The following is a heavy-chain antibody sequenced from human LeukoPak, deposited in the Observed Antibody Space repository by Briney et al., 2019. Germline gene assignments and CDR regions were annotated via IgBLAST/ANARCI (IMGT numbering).Heavy chain of an antibody. V-gene: IGHV4-59*08. Sequence: SETLSLTCSVSGGSINGYYWSWIRQPPGKGLEWIGNIYYSGSTNYNPSLKSRVTISVDTSKNQFSLKLSSVTAADTAVYYCARTGEPNGFDPWGQGTLVTVSS. CDR2: IYYSGST. CDR1: GGSINGYY. J-gene: IGHJ5*02. CDR3: ARTGEPNGFDP. D-gene: IGHD3-10*01.